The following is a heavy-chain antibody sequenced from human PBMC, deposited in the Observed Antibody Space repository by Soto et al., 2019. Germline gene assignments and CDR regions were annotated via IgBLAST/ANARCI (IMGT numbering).Heavy chain of an antibody. Sequence: EVQLVESGGGLVQPGGPLSLSFAASGFPVSNNYMCWVRQAPGKGLEWVSLIYSGGVTHYADSVRGRFTISRDNSRNTLYLQMNSLRADDTAVYYCAKRGTTVTTSLWYWGQGTLVTVSS. CDR3: AKRGTTVTTSLWY. V-gene: IGHV3-66*01. J-gene: IGHJ4*02. CDR1: GFPVSNNY. CDR2: IYSGGVT. D-gene: IGHD4-17*01.